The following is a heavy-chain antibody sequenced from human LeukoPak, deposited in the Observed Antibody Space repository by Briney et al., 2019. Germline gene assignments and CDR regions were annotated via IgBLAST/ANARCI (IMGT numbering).Heavy chain of an antibody. CDR3: ARAISTVAGGGTFDY. CDR2: IYHSGST. Sequence: PSETLSLTCTVSGYSISSGYYWGWIRQPPGKGLEWIGSIYHSGSTYYNPSLKSRVTISVDTSKNQFSLELSSVTAADTAVYYCARAISTVAGGGTFDYWGQGTLVTVSS. D-gene: IGHD6-19*01. V-gene: IGHV4-38-2*02. J-gene: IGHJ4*02. CDR1: GYSISSGYY.